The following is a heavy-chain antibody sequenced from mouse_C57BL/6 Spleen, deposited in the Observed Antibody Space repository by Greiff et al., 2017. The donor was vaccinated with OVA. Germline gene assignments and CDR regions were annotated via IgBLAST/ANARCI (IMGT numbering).Heavy chain of an antibody. Sequence: EVQGVESGEGLVKPGGSLKLSCAASGFTFSSYAMSWVRQTPEKRLEWVAYISSGGDYIYYADTVKGRFTISRDNARNTLYLQMSSLKSEDTAMYYCTRDEGGNYVFDYWGQGTTLTVSS. V-gene: IGHV5-9-1*02. CDR1: GFTFSSYA. CDR2: ISSGGDYI. CDR3: TRDEGGNYVFDY. J-gene: IGHJ2*01. D-gene: IGHD2-1*01.